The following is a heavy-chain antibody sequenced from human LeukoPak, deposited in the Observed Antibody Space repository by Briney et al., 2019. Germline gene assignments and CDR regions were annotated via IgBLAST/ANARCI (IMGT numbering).Heavy chain of an antibody. CDR3: ARKWGLPYEPFDY. CDR1: GFSFSSFG. J-gene: IGHJ4*02. D-gene: IGHD3-16*01. Sequence: GGSLRLSCEASGFSFSSFGMSWVREAPGKGLEWGSTISGSDATTQYADSVQGRFTTSTDNSKNTLHLQLDSLRAEDTAIYYCARKWGLPYEPFDYWGQGTLVTASS. CDR2: ISGSDATT. V-gene: IGHV3-23*01.